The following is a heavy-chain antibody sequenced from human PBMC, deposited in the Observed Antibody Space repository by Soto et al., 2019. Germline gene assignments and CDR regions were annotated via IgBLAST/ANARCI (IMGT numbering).Heavy chain of an antibody. D-gene: IGHD3-3*01. Sequence: GASVKVSCKASGYTFTSYGISWVRQAPGQGLEWMGCISAYNGNTNYAQKLQGRVTMTTDTSTSTAYMELRSLRSDDTAVYYCARALGKYYDFWSGYSTQFDYWGQGTLVTVSS. V-gene: IGHV1-18*01. CDR3: ARALGKYYDFWSGYSTQFDY. CDR2: ISAYNGNT. J-gene: IGHJ4*02. CDR1: GYTFTSYG.